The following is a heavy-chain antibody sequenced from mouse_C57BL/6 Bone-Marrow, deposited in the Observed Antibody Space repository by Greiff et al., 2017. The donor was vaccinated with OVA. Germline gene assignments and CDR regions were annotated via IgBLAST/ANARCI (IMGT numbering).Heavy chain of an antibody. J-gene: IGHJ2*01. D-gene: IGHD2-4*01. CDR1: GFNIKDYY. CDR2: IDPEDGET. CDR3: ARGDYDFDD. V-gene: IGHV14-2*01. Sequence: EVMLVESGAELVKPGASVKLSCTASGFNIKDYYMHWVKQRTEQGLEWIGRIDPEDGETKYAPTFQGKATITADTSPNTVYLQFSLLTSADTAISYCARGDYDFDDWGPGTTLSVSS.